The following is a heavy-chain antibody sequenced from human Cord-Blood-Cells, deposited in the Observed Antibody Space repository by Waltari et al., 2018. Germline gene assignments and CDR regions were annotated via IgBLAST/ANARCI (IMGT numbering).Heavy chain of an antibody. CDR3: AKDALIIAAAGPYFDY. D-gene: IGHD6-13*01. J-gene: IGHJ4*02. Sequence: EVQLLESGGGLVQPGGSLRLSCAGSGFTFSSYAMSWVRQAPGKGLEWVSAISGSGGSTYYADSVKGRFTISRDNSKNTLYLQMNSLRAEDTAVYYCAKDALIIAAAGPYFDYWGQGTLVTVSS. CDR1: GFTFSSYA. CDR2: ISGSGGST. V-gene: IGHV3-23*01.